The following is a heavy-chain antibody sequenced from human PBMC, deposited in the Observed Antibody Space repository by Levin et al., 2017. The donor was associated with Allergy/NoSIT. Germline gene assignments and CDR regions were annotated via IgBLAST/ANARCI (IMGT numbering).Heavy chain of an antibody. J-gene: IGHJ4*02. Sequence: NTSETLSLTCTVSGGSISRSSSYWGWIRQPPGKGLEWIGSIYYSGSTYYNPSLKSRVTISLDTSKNQFSLKLNSVTAADTAVYYCARRTDYGGNWDFDYWGQGTLVTVSS. V-gene: IGHV4-39*01. D-gene: IGHD4-23*01. CDR1: GGSISRSSSY. CDR3: ARRTDYGGNWDFDY. CDR2: IYYSGST.